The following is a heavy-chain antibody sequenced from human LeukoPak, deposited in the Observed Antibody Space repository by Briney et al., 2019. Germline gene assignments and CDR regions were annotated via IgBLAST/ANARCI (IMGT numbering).Heavy chain of an antibody. Sequence: GGSLRLSCAASGFTFSSYSMNWVRQAPGKGLEWVSYISSSSSTIYYADSVKGRFTISRDNAKNSLFLQMNSLRAEDTAVYYCAREYSSRWFPSAFAYWGQGTLVTVSS. D-gene: IGHD6-13*01. CDR3: AREYSSRWFPSAFAY. V-gene: IGHV3-48*04. J-gene: IGHJ4*02. CDR2: ISSSSSTI. CDR1: GFTFSSYS.